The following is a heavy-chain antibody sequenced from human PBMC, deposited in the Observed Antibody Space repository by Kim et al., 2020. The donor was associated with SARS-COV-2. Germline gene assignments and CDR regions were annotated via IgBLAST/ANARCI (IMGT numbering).Heavy chain of an antibody. V-gene: IGHV1-46*01. CDR3: ARGGYSYGHQPTYYYGMDV. J-gene: IGHJ6*02. CDR1: GYTFTSYY. D-gene: IGHD5-18*01. Sequence: ASVKVSCKASGYTFTSYYMHWVRQAPGQGLEWMGIINPSGGSTSYAQKFQGRVTMTRDTSTSTVYMELSSLRSEDTAVYYCARGGYSYGHQPTYYYGMDVWGQGTTVTVSS. CDR2: INPSGGST.